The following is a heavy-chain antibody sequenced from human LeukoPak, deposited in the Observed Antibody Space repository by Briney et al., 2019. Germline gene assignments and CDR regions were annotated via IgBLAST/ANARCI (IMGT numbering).Heavy chain of an antibody. CDR3: ARDKVYYYDSSGYSYYWYFDL. CDR1: GFTVSSNY. Sequence: GGSLRLSCAASGFTVSSNYMSWVRQAPGKGLEWVSVIYSGGSTYYADSVKGRFTISKDNSKNTLYLQMNSLRAEDTAVYYCARDKVYYYDSSGYSYYWYFDLWGRGTLVTVSS. CDR2: IYSGGST. J-gene: IGHJ2*01. D-gene: IGHD3-22*01. V-gene: IGHV3-66*01.